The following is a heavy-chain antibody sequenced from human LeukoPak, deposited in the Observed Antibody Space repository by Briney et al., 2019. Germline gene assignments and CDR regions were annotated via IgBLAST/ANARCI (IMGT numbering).Heavy chain of an antibody. CDR1: GASIIRGSYY. Sequence: SETLSLTCTVSGASIIRGSYYWRWIRQPAGKELEWIGRIYTTEYTNYNPSLESRVTISLETSQNQVSLKLTSVPAADTAMYYCARTVPPFELHDSTDYQDDVDTWGQGTMVTVSS. CDR2: IYTTEYT. D-gene: IGHD4-11*01. CDR3: ARTVPPFELHDSTDYQDDVDT. J-gene: IGHJ3*02. V-gene: IGHV4-61*02.